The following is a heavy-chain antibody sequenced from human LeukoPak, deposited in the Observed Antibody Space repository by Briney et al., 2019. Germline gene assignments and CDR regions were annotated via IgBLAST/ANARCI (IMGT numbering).Heavy chain of an antibody. CDR2: INPTTGDT. Sequence: ASVKVSCKASGYTFTSYYMHWVRQAPGQGLEWMGIINPTTGDTTYAQKFQGRLTMTRDMSMSTVYMELSSLTSEGTAVFYCARYGFSAIWQGGWHAFDIWGQGTVVTVSS. D-gene: IGHD2-15*01. V-gene: IGHV1-46*01. J-gene: IGHJ3*02. CDR1: GYTFTSYY. CDR3: ARYGFSAIWQGGWHAFDI.